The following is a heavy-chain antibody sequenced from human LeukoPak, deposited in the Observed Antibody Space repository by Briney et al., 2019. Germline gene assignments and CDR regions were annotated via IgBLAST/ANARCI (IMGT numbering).Heavy chain of an antibody. CDR3: ARDGEYDPGYFDY. CDR2: ISSSSSTI. J-gene: IGHJ4*02. V-gene: IGHV3-48*01. Sequence: GGSLRLSCAASGFTFSSYSMNWVSQAPGKGLEWVSYISSSSSTIYYADSVKGRFTISRDNAKNSLYLQMNSLRAEDTAVYYCARDGEYDPGYFDYWGQGTLVTVSS. CDR1: GFTFSSYS. D-gene: IGHD2/OR15-2a*01.